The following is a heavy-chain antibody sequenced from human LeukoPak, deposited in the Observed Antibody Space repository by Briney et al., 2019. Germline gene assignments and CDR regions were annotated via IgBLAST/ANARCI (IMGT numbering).Heavy chain of an antibody. CDR2: IGPDDAT. V-gene: IGHV3-23*01. J-gene: IGHJ3*02. Sequence: PGGSLRLSCAASGFSLSGNAVSWVRQAPGKRPEWVAGIGPDDATFYPASVRGRFTISRDTSQNTMYLQMNGLRAEDTALYYCAKGNLQLGQDACDIWGQGTMVTVSS. CDR1: GFSLSGNA. D-gene: IGHD5-18*01. CDR3: AKGNLQLGQDACDI.